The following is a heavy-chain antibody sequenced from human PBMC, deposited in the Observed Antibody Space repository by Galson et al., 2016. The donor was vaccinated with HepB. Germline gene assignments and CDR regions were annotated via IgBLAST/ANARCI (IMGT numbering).Heavy chain of an antibody. CDR3: ARWGTYSEKHAFDI. D-gene: IGHD3-16*01. V-gene: IGHV4-59*01. Sequence: SETLSLTCTVSDDSIRNYYWNWIRQPPGKGLEWIGYIHYSGSSKCNPPLKSRVTMSVDTSKNQFSLRLSSVTAADTAVYYCARWGTYSEKHAFDIWGQGTMVTVSS. J-gene: IGHJ3*02. CDR2: IHYSGSS. CDR1: DDSIRNYY.